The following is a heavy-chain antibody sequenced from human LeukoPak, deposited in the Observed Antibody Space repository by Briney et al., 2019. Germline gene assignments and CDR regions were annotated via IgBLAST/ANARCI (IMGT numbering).Heavy chain of an antibody. Sequence: ASVKVSCTASGYNFTGYYIQWVRQAPGQGPEWMGWINPTTGDTNYAQKFQGRVTTARHTSISTAYMELSRLTSDDTAVYYCARGGPLWGSYRPRLDYWGQGTLVTVSS. D-gene: IGHD3-16*02. J-gene: IGHJ4*02. CDR1: GYNFTGYY. CDR2: INPTTGDT. CDR3: ARGGPLWGSYRPRLDY. V-gene: IGHV1-2*02.